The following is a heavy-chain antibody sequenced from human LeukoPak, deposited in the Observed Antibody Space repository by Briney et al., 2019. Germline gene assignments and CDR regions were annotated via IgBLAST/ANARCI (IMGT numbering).Heavy chain of an antibody. CDR1: GYTFTGYY. V-gene: IGHV1-69*04. CDR3: AREGRGF. CDR2: IIPILGIA. J-gene: IGHJ4*02. Sequence: ASVKVSCKASGYTFTGYYMHWVRQAPGQGLEWMGRIIPILGIANYAQKFQGRVTITADKSTSTAYMELSSLRSEDTAVYYCAREGRGFWGQGTLVTVSS.